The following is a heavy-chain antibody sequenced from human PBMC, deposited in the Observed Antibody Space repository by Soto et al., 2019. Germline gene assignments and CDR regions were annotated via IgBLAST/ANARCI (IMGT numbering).Heavy chain of an antibody. CDR2: ISAYNGNT. Sequence: GASVKVSCKASGYTFTSYGISWVRQAPGQGLEWMGWISAYNGNTNYAQKLQGRVTMTTDTSTSTAYMELRSLRSDDTAVYYCGRDEGGVATGDSDYWGQGTLVTVSS. J-gene: IGHJ4*02. D-gene: IGHD5-12*01. CDR1: GYTFTSYG. CDR3: GRDEGGVATGDSDY. V-gene: IGHV1-18*01.